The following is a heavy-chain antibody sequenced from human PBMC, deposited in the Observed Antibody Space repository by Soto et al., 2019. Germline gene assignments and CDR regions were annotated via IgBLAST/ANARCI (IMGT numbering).Heavy chain of an antibody. CDR1: GGSFSGYY. Sequence: SETLSLTCAVYGGSFSGYYWSWIRQPPGKGLEWIGEINHSGSTNYNPSLKSRVTISVDTSKNQFSLKLSSVTAADKAVYYCAREGVTHAFDIWGQGTMVTVSS. CDR3: AREGVTHAFDI. D-gene: IGHD5-18*01. CDR2: INHSGST. J-gene: IGHJ3*02. V-gene: IGHV4-34*01.